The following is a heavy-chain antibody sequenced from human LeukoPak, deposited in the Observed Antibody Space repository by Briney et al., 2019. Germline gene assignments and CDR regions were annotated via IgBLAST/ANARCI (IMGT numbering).Heavy chain of an antibody. CDR2: VYSSGST. D-gene: IGHD1-1*01. Sequence: SETLSLTCTVSGGSTSSGSYHWNWIRQPAGKGLEWIGRVYSSGSTNYNPSLRSRVTISVDTSKNQFSLKLSSVTAADTAVYYCARSGRSPYYFDYWGQGTLVTVSS. J-gene: IGHJ4*02. V-gene: IGHV4-61*10. CDR3: ARSGRSPYYFDY. CDR1: GGSTSSGSYH.